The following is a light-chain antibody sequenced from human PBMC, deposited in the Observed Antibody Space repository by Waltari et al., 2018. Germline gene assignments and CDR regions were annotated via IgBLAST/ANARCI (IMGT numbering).Light chain of an antibody. V-gene: IGLV2-8*01. J-gene: IGLJ2*01. Sequence: QSALTQPPSASGSPGQSVTISCTGTSSDVGGYNYVSWYQQHPGKAPKLMIYEVSTRPSGVPDRFSGSKSGNPASLTVSGLQAEDEADYYCSSYAGSNNLIFGGGTKLTVL. CDR3: SSYAGSNNLI. CDR1: SSDVGGYNY. CDR2: EVS.